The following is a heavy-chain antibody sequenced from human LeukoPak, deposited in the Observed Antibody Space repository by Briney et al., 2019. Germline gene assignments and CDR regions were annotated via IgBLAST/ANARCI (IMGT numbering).Heavy chain of an antibody. CDR1: AYTFTSYG. D-gene: IGHD3-9*01. CDR3: ARDGGRYYDILSGYYGEYYLDC. J-gene: IGHJ4*02. CDR2: ISGYNGDT. Sequence: GASVKVSCKASAYTFTSYGITWVRQAPGQGLEWMGWISGYNGDTNYAQNLQGRVTITADTSTSTAYMELRSLKSDDTAVYYCARDGGRYYDILSGYYGEYYLDCWGQGTLVTVSS. V-gene: IGHV1-18*01.